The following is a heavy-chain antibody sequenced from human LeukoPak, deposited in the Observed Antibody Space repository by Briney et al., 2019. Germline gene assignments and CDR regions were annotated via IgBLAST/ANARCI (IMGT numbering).Heavy chain of an antibody. V-gene: IGHV4-61*02. D-gene: IGHD2-2*01. CDR2: IYTSGST. CDR3: ARSDIVVVPAAIRRGHYMDV. J-gene: IGHJ6*03. Sequence: PSQTLSLTCTVSGGSISSGSYYWSWIRQPAGKGLEWIGRIYTSGSTNYNPSLKSRVTISVDTSKNQFSLKLSSVTAADTAVYYCARSDIVVVPAAIRRGHYMDVWGKGTTVTVSS. CDR1: GGSISSGSYY.